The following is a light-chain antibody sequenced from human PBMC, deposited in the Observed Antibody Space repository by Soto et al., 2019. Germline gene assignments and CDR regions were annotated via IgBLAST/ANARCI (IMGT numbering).Light chain of an antibody. CDR1: QCISSW. V-gene: IGKV1-12*01. CDR3: LQDYNYPRT. J-gene: IGKJ1*01. Sequence: DIQMTQSPSSVSASVGDRVTITCRASQCISSWLAWYQKKPGKAPNLLIYAASSLQSGVPSRFSGSESGTDFTLTISSLQPEDFATYYCLQDYNYPRTFGQGTKVDI. CDR2: AAS.